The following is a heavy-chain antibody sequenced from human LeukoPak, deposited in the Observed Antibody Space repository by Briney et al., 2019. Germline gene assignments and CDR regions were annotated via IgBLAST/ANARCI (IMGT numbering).Heavy chain of an antibody. Sequence: SETLSLTCTVSGDSISHNSYYWGWIRQPPGKGLEWIGTIFYSGTTYYNPSLESRVTVSVDTSKNQISLRLSSVTAADTAVYFCAREAISRRAFDVWGQGTMVTVSS. CDR3: AREAISRRAFDV. CDR1: GDSISHNSYY. V-gene: IGHV4-39*07. J-gene: IGHJ3*01. D-gene: IGHD3-3*01. CDR2: IFYSGTT.